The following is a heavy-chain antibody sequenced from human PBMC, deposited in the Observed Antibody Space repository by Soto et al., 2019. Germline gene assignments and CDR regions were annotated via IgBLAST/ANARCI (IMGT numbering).Heavy chain of an antibody. CDR2: IIPIFGTV. CDR1: GGTFSNYP. D-gene: IGHD5-12*01. V-gene: IGHV1-69*12. Sequence: QVQLVQSGAEVKKPGSSVKVSCKASGGTFSNYPISWVRQAPGQGLEWMGGIIPIFGTVNYAQKIQGRVTITADESTSTVYMELSSLKSEDTRVYYCERGHHRWLQFWYYQHWGRGTMVTVSS. J-gene: IGHJ2*01. CDR3: ERGHHRWLQFWYYQH.